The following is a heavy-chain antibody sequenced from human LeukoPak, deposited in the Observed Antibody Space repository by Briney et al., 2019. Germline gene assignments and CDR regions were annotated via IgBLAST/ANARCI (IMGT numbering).Heavy chain of an antibody. CDR2: ISSRSSYI. J-gene: IGHJ4*02. Sequence: GGPVRLSCEDSRFTLKSYRPKGACQDKGKGREGVSSISSRSSYIYYAESVKARFTISRDNAQTSLYLQMNSLRAEDTAVYYCARDSGVAFDYWGQGTLVTVSS. CDR1: RFTLKSYR. V-gene: IGHV3-21*01. D-gene: IGHD1-26*01. CDR3: ARDSGVAFDY.